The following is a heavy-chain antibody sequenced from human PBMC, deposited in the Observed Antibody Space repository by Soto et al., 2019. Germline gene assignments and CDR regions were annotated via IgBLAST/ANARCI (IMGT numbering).Heavy chain of an antibody. CDR1: EFTFSSYS. CDR3: ANNYYSSGSYRYYFQY. J-gene: IGHJ4*02. CDR2: ISSSDTYI. Sequence: PGGSLRLSCVASEFTFSSYSMNWVRQAPGKGLEWVSSISSSDTYIYYADSVKGRFTISRDNAKKSLYLQMSNLRAEDTAVYYCANNYYSSGSYRYYFQYWGQGT. D-gene: IGHD3-10*01. V-gene: IGHV3-21*01.